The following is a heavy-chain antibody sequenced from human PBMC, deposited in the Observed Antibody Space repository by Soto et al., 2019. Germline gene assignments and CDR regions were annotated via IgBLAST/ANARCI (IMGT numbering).Heavy chain of an antibody. CDR3: ARTPYYYYGMDV. J-gene: IGHJ6*02. V-gene: IGHV3-23*01. Sequence: EVQLLESGGGLVQPGGSLRLSCAASGFSFSSYAMSWVRQTPGKGLEWVPGLSGSGNSTFYADSVKGRLTISRDNSKNTLYLQMHSLRVEDTAIYYCARTPYYYYGMDVWGLGTTVTVSS. CDR2: LSGSGNST. CDR1: GFSFSSYA. D-gene: IGHD1-7*01.